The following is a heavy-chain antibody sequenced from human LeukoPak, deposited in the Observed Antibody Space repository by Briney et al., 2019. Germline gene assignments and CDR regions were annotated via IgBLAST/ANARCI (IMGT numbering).Heavy chain of an antibody. V-gene: IGHV3-48*04. Sequence: GRSLRLSCAASGFIFSTYGMHCVRQAPGKGLEWVSYISSSGSTIYYADSVKGRFTISRDNAKNSLYLQMNSLRVGDTAVYYCARQYDYWGQGTLVTVSS. J-gene: IGHJ4*02. CDR1: GFIFSTYG. D-gene: IGHD4-11*01. CDR3: ARQYDY. CDR2: ISSSGSTI.